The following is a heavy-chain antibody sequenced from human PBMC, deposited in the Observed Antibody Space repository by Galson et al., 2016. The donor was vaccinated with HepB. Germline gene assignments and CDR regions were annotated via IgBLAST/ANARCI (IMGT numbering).Heavy chain of an antibody. CDR3: ATESSVGGAIDY. J-gene: IGHJ4*02. CDR2: INPSSGGT. CDR1: GNTFTDYY. D-gene: IGHD4-23*01. Sequence: SVKVSCKASGNTFTDYYIHWVRQAPGQGLEWLGWINPSSGGTKYAQKFQGRVTMTRDTSISTGYMELRRLRSDDTAVYYCATESSVGGAIDYWGQGTLVTVSS. V-gene: IGHV1-2*02.